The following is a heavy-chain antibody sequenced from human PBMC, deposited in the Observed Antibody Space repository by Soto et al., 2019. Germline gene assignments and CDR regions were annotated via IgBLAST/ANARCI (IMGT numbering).Heavy chain of an antibody. D-gene: IGHD2-15*01. Sequence: QVQLQESGPGLVKPSETLSLICAVSGGSISRSNWWSWVRHPPGKGLEWIGEIYHSGLTDYNPSLKGRVTMSIDKSKNQFPLNLTSVTAADTAVYYCTRVLAALCNRWYLDLWGRGTLVSVSS. CDR1: GGSISRSNW. CDR2: IYHSGLT. V-gene: IGHV4-4*02. CDR3: TRVLAALCNRWYLDL. J-gene: IGHJ2*01.